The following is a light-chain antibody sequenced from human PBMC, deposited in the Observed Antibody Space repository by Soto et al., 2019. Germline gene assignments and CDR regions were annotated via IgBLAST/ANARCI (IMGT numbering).Light chain of an antibody. CDR3: QQYNNWLTWT. CDR1: QSVSSN. Sequence: EIVMTQSPATLSVSPGKRATLSCRASQSVSSNLAWYQQKPGQAPRLLIYGAFTRATGIPARFSGSGSGTAFTHTISSLQAEDFAVYYCQQYNNWLTWTFGQGTKVELK. CDR2: GAF. J-gene: IGKJ1*01. V-gene: IGKV3-15*01.